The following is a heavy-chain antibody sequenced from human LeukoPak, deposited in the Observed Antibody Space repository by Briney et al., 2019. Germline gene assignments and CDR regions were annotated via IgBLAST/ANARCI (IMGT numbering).Heavy chain of an antibody. CDR3: VRDRPYGSGSYSFDY. Sequence: GGSLRLSCAASGFTFSSYWMSWVRQAPGKGLEWVANIKQDGSEKNYVDSVKGRFTISRDNAKNSLYLQMNSLRAEDTAVYYCVRDRPYGSGSYSFDYWGQGTLVTVSS. CDR2: IKQDGSEK. V-gene: IGHV3-7*01. CDR1: GFTFSSYW. J-gene: IGHJ4*02. D-gene: IGHD3-10*01.